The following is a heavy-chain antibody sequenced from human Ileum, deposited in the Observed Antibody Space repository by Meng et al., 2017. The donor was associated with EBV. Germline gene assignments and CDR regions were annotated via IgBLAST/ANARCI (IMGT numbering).Heavy chain of an antibody. J-gene: IGHJ4*02. V-gene: IGHV4-4*02. CDR1: GGSISSNNW. D-gene: IGHD3-16*01. Sequence: QVQLSGAVPGEYKPWRTSSLSSSSAGGSISSNNWWMWVRQSPEKGLEWIAEIHHSGTTTYNPSLKSRVTISVDKSENHFSLKLTSVTAADTAVYYCARGSDYVWGIWGQGTLVTVSS. CDR2: IHHSGTT. CDR3: ARGSDYVWGI.